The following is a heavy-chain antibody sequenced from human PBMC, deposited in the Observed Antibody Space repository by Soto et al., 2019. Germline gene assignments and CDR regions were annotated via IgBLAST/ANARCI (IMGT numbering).Heavy chain of an antibody. Sequence: EVQLVESGGGLVQPGGSLRLSCAVSGFTFSSKYMSWVRQAPGKGLEWVSHINRGGSRSYADAVKGRFTISRDNSENTLYLQMSSLGGADTGVDYCTRDDVHWSGGTCYGIAMDVWGKGTTVTVSS. D-gene: IGHD2-15*01. V-gene: IGHV3-66*01. CDR2: INRGGSR. CDR1: GFTFSSKY. CDR3: TRDDVHWSGGTCYGIAMDV. J-gene: IGHJ6*03.